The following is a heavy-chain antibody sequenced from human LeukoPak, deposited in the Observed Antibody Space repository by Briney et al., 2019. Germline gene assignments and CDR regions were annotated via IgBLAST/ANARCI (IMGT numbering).Heavy chain of an antibody. D-gene: IGHD6-13*01. J-gene: IGHJ4*02. CDR1: GFTFSSYA. CDR2: ISYDGGNK. CDR3: ARDGIAAAGYYFGY. V-gene: IGHV3-30-3*01. Sequence: GGSPRLSCAASGFTFSSYAMHWVRQAPGKGLEWVAVISYDGGNKYYADSVKGRFTISRDNSKNTLYLQMNSLRAEDTAVYYCARDGIAAAGYYFGYWGQGTLVTVSS.